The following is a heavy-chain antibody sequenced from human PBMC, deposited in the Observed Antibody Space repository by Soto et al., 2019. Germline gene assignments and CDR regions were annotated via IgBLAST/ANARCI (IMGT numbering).Heavy chain of an antibody. CDR3: ASSYYDSSGSALRD. Sequence: QLQLQESGSGLVKPSQTLSLTCAVSGGSISSGGYSWSWIRQPPGKGLEWIGYIYHSGSTYYNPSLKSRVTISVDRSNNQFSLKLSSVTAADTAVYYCASSYYDSSGSALRDWGQGTLVTVSS. CDR2: IYHSGST. V-gene: IGHV4-30-2*01. CDR1: GGSISSGGYS. D-gene: IGHD3-22*01. J-gene: IGHJ1*01.